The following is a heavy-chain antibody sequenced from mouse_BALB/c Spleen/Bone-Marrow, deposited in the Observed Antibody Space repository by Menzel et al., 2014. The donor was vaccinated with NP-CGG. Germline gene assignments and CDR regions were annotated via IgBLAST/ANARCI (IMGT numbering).Heavy chain of an antibody. J-gene: IGHJ4*01. CDR1: GYTFTDYY. V-gene: IGHV1-84*02. CDR3: TKDYGYVDAMDY. CDR2: IYPGSDSS. Sequence: VQLQQSGPELVKPGASVKISCKASGYTFTDYYINWVKQKPGQGLEWIGWIYPGSDSSKYNERFKGKATLTVDTSSSTAHMQLSSLTSEDTAVYFCTKDYGYVDAMDYWGQGTSVTVSS. D-gene: IGHD1-2*01.